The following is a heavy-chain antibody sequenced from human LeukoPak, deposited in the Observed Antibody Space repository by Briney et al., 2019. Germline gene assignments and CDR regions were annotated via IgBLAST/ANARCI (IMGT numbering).Heavy chain of an antibody. CDR3: ARRGYYDSRAYYYYYMDV. CDR2: IYYSGST. Sequence: SETLSLTCTVSGGSISSSSYYWGWIRQPPGKGLEWIGSIYYSGSTYYNPSLKSRVTISVDTSKNQFSLKLSSVTAADTAVYYCARRGYYDSRAYYYYYMDVWSKGTTVTVSS. D-gene: IGHD3-22*01. J-gene: IGHJ6*03. V-gene: IGHV4-39*07. CDR1: GGSISSSSYY.